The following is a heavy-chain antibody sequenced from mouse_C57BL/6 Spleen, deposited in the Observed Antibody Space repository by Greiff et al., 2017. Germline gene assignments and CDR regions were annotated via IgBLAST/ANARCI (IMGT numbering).Heavy chain of an antibody. CDR3: ARGDYGSSYGFAD. J-gene: IGHJ3*01. CDR2: INPNNGGT. V-gene: IGHV1-26*01. Sequence: VQLQQSGPELVKPGASVKISCKASGYTFTDYYMNWVKQSHGKSLEWIGDINPNNGGTSYNQKFKGKATLTVDKSTSTAYMELRSLTSEDSAVYYCARGDYGSSYGFADWGQGTLVTVSA. D-gene: IGHD1-1*01. CDR1: GYTFTDYY.